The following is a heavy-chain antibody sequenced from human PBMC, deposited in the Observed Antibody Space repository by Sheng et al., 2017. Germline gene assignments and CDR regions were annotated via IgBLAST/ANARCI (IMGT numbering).Heavy chain of an antibody. CDR3: ATGRGGLMGASDY. CDR1: GGSISSSSYY. Sequence: QLQLQESGPGLVKPSETLSLTCTVSGGSISSSSYYWGWIRQPPGKGLEWIGSIYYSGSTYYNPSLKSRVTISVDTSKNQFSLKLSSVTAADTAVYYCATGRGGLMGASDYWGQGTLVTVSS. D-gene: IGHD1-26*01. CDR2: IYYSGST. V-gene: IGHV4-39*07. J-gene: IGHJ4*02.